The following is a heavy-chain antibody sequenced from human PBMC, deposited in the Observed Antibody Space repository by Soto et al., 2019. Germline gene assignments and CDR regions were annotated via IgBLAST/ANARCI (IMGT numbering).Heavy chain of an antibody. Sequence: HLQLQESGPGLVKPSETLSLTCTVSGGSISRTTYYWGWIRPPPGKGLEWIGRIYYTGSNHYNPALRRRVTISVDTSKTQFSLKMSSVTAADTAVYYCARHPTIAELMVYATHYFDHWVQGTLVTVSS. D-gene: IGHD2-8*01. V-gene: IGHV4-39*01. J-gene: IGHJ4*02. CDR1: GGSISRTTYY. CDR2: IYYTGSN. CDR3: ARHPTIAELMVYATHYFDH.